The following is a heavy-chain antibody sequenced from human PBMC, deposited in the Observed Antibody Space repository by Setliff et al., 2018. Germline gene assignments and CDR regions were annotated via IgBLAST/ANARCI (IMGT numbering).Heavy chain of an antibody. CDR3: ARHLLVQGTYHFDY. CDR1: GGSVSSTSHY. D-gene: IGHD3-10*01. V-gene: IGHV4-39*01. CDR2: MYYSGST. Sequence: PSETLSLTCNVSGGSVSSTSHYWGWIRQPPGKGMEWIGSMYYSGSTYYNPSLKGRVTLSVDTTKNQFSLKLTSMTAADTAVYFCARHLLVQGTYHFDYWGQGSPVTVSS. J-gene: IGHJ4*02.